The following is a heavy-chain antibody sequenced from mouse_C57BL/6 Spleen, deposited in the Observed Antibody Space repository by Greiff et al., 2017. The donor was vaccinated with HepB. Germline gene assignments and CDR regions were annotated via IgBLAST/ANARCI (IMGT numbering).Heavy chain of an antibody. Sequence: EVQLQESGPELVKPGDSVKISCKASGYSFTGYFMNWVMQSHGKSLEWIGRINPYNGDTFYNQKFKGKATLTVDKSSSTAHMELRSLTSEDSAVYYCARRYYTKGEFAYWGQGTLVTVSA. CDR1: GYSFTGYF. J-gene: IGHJ3*01. CDR2: INPYNGDT. D-gene: IGHD2-12*01. CDR3: ARRYYTKGEFAY. V-gene: IGHV1-20*01.